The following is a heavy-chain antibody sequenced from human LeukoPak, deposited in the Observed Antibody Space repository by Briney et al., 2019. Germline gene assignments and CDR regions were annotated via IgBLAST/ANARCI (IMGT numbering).Heavy chain of an antibody. J-gene: IGHJ4*02. V-gene: IGHV3-74*01. Sequence: GGSLRLSCAASGFDFSSNWMHWVRQAPGKGLVWVSHINSDGSWTSYADSVKGRFTISKDNAKNTVYLQMNNLRAEDTAVYYCVSFYETYWGRGTLVTVSS. CDR1: GFDFSSNW. CDR3: VSFYETY. D-gene: IGHD2/OR15-2a*01. CDR2: INSDGSWT.